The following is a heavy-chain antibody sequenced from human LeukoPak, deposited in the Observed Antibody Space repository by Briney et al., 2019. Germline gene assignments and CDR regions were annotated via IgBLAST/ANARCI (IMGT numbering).Heavy chain of an antibody. V-gene: IGHV4-39*07. J-gene: IGHJ4*02. CDR2: IYYSGST. D-gene: IGHD3-22*01. CDR3: ATLYYYDSSGYRYFWYFDY. Sequence: SETLSLTCTVSGGSISSSSYYWGWIRQPPGKGLEWIGSIYYSGSTYYNPSLKSRVTISVDTSKNQFSLKLSSVTAADTAVYYCATLYYYDSSGYRYFWYFDYWGQGTLVTVSS. CDR1: GGSISSSSYY.